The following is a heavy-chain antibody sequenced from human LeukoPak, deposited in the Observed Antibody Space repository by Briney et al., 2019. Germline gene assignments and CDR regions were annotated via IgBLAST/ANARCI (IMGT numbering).Heavy chain of an antibody. V-gene: IGHV3-23*01. CDR3: ARGYSHNSGGWLDP. J-gene: IGHJ5*02. CDR2: LTDSGDAT. CDR1: GFTFSHYA. D-gene: IGHD5-12*01. Sequence: GGSLILSCAVPGFTFSHYAMSWVRQAPGTGLEWVGSLTDSGDATYYADSVKGRLTISRDNSNSTLYLHISGLRDEDTAVYYCARGYSHNSGGWLDPWGQGTLVTVSS.